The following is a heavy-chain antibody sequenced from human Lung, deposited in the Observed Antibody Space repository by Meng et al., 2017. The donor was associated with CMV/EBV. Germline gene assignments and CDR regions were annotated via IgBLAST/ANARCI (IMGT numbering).Heavy chain of an antibody. CDR1: GFTFSNAW. V-gene: IGHV3-15*01. Sequence: ESXKISXAASGFTFSNAWMSWVRQAPGKGLEWVGRIKSKTDGGTTDYAAPVKGRFTISRDDSKNTLYLQMNSLKTEDTAVYYCTTGRIYCSSTSCHWGGMDVWGQGTXVTVSS. J-gene: IGHJ6*02. CDR2: IKSKTDGGTT. D-gene: IGHD2-2*01. CDR3: TTGRIYCSSTSCHWGGMDV.